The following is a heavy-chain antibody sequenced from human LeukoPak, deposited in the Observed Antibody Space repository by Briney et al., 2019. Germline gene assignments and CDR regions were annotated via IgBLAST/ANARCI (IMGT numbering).Heavy chain of an antibody. D-gene: IGHD2-15*01. Sequence: GGSLRLSCAASGFTVSSNYISWVRQAPGKGLEWVSAMSSSDDGRYYAASVRGRFTISRDTSRSTLYLQMNSLRAEDAAVYYCAKAPVTSCRGAFCYPFDYWGQGTLVTVSS. CDR3: AKAPVTSCRGAFCYPFDY. V-gene: IGHV3-23*01. CDR1: GFTVSSNY. J-gene: IGHJ4*02. CDR2: MSSSDDGR.